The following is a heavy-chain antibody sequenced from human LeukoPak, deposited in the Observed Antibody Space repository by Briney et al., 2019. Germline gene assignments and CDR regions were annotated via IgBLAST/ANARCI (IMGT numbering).Heavy chain of an antibody. J-gene: IGHJ4*02. D-gene: IGHD2-15*01. Sequence: GGSLRLSCAASGFTFNTYTMSWVRQAPGKGLEWVSIISGSGRTTYYADSVKGRFTISRDNSKNTLYLQMNSLRAEDTAVYHCAKDHDESCSGGSCYCIDYWGQGTLVTVSS. V-gene: IGHV3-23*01. CDR1: GFTFNTYT. CDR2: ISGSGRTT. CDR3: AKDHDESCSGGSCYCIDY.